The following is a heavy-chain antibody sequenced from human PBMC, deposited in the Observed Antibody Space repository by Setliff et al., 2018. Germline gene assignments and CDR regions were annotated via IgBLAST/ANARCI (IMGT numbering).Heavy chain of an antibody. CDR3: AKVNNRFWSGYYPYYYGMDV. CDR1: GFTFSSYA. CDR2: ISGSGSST. V-gene: IGHV3-23*01. Sequence: GGSLRRSCAASGFTFSSYAMSWVRQAPGKGLEWVSAISGSGSSTYYADSVKGRFTISRDNSKNTLYLQMNSLRAEDTAVYYCAKVNNRFWSGYYPYYYGMDVWGQGTTGTVSS. D-gene: IGHD3-3*01. J-gene: IGHJ6*02.